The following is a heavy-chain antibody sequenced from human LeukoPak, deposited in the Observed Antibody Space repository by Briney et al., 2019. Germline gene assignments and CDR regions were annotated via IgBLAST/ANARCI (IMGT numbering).Heavy chain of an antibody. CDR1: GGSFSGYY. Sequence: SETLSLTCAVYGGSFSGYYWSWIRQPPGKGLEWSGEINHSGSTNYNPSLKSRVTISVDTSKNQFSLKLSSVTAADTAVYYCARGGYELAIFGVVHKYYFDYWGQGTLVTVSS. V-gene: IGHV4-34*01. J-gene: IGHJ4*02. CDR3: ARGGYELAIFGVVHKYYFDY. D-gene: IGHD3-3*01. CDR2: INHSGST.